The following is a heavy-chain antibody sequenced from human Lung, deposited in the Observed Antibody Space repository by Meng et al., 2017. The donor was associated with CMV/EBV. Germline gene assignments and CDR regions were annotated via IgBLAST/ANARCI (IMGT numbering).Heavy chain of an antibody. V-gene: IGHV4-4*07. CDR3: ARGSRDEACQH. Sequence: QGLVQRVGPGLVMPPATVSLTCTCSGGSIRSYYWSWSGQPAGKGLEWIGSVYTSGSTTYNTSLKSRVTMSVDTSKNQFSLKLSSVTAADTAVYYCARGSRDEACQHWGQGTLVTVSS. J-gene: IGHJ1*01. CDR2: VYTSGST. CDR1: GGSIRSYY. D-gene: IGHD5-24*01.